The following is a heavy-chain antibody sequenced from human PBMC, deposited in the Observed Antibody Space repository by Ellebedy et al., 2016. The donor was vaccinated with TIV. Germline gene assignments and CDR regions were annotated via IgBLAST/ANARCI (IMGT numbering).Heavy chain of an antibody. CDR1: GFTFSSYA. J-gene: IGHJ4*02. D-gene: IGHD5-12*01. Sequence: PGGSLRLSCAASGFTFSSYAMSWVRQAPGKGLLCVSAISGSGGSTYYADSVKGRFTISRDNSKNTLYLQMNSLRAEDTAVYYCAKDIPLFGPWVATPSYFDYWGQGTLVTVSS. CDR2: ISGSGGST. V-gene: IGHV3-23*01. CDR3: AKDIPLFGPWVATPSYFDY.